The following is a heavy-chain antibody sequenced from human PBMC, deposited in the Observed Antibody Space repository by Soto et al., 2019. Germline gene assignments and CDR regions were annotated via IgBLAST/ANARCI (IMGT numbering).Heavy chain of an antibody. Sequence: QVQLVESGGGVVQPGRSLRLSCAASGFTFSNFGMHWGRQAPGKGLEWVAAISADGSDKYSSDSVKGRFTISRDNSKNTLFLQMNSLRVEDTAVYYCTKGSEVARQELDYWGQGTLVTVSS. CDR1: GFTFSNFG. J-gene: IGHJ4*02. V-gene: IGHV3-30*18. D-gene: IGHD3-3*01. CDR2: ISADGSDK. CDR3: TKGSEVARQELDY.